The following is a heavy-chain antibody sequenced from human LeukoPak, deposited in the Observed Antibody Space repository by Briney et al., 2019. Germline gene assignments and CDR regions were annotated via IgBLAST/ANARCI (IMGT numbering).Heavy chain of an antibody. D-gene: IGHD1-26*01. CDR3: TRVFLKSYSDAFDI. J-gene: IGHJ3*02. V-gene: IGHV3-7*01. CDR2: IKPDGSEK. CDR1: GFTFSDYW. Sequence: GGSLRLSCAASGFTFSDYWMSWVRQAPGKGLQWVANIKPDGSEKYYVDSVKGRFTISRDNAKNSLYLQINSLRAEDTAVYYCTRVFLKSYSDAFDIWGQGTMVTVSS.